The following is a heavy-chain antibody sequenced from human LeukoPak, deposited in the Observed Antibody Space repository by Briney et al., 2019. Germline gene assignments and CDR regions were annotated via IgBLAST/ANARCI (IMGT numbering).Heavy chain of an antibody. Sequence: ASVKVSCKASGYTFTGYYMHWVRQAPGQGLEWMGWINPNSGDTKYSQKFQGRVTMTRDTSIHTAYMELSRLRSDDTAVYYCATQRGSYLWGTDFDYWGQGTLVTVSS. D-gene: IGHD3-16*01. J-gene: IGHJ4*02. V-gene: IGHV1-2*02. CDR2: INPNSGDT. CDR3: ATQRGSYLWGTDFDY. CDR1: GYTFTGYY.